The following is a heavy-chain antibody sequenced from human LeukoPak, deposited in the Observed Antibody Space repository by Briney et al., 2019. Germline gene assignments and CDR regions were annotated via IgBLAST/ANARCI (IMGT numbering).Heavy chain of an antibody. CDR3: TTDHVGATVEFDS. J-gene: IGHJ4*02. CDR1: GFTFSSYW. CDR2: IKQDGSEK. D-gene: IGHD1-26*01. V-gene: IGHV3-7*01. Sequence: GSLRLSCAASGFTFSSYWMSWVRQAPGKGLEWVANIKQDGSEKYYVDSVKGRFTISRDNAKNSLYLQMDSLRAEDTAVYYCTTDHVGATVEFDSWGQGTLVTVSS.